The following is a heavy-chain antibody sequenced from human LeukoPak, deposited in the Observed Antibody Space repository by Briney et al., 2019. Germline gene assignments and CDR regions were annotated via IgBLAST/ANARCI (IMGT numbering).Heavy chain of an antibody. D-gene: IGHD5-24*01. CDR1: GCTVSNSY. V-gene: IGHV3-66*01. CDR2: IYSSGNT. CDR3: ARASGWLQFDT. J-gene: IGHJ5*02. Sequence: GGSLRLSCAASGCTVSNSYMKWVRQAPGKGLEWVSIIYSSGNTYYADSVKGRFTISRDSSKNTLFLEMNDLRAEDTAVYYCARASGWLQFDTWGQENLVTVSS.